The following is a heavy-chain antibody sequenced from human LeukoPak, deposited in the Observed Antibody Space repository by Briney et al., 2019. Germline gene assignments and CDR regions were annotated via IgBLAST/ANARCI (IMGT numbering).Heavy chain of an antibody. Sequence: GGSLRLSCAASGFTFSSYAMSWVRQAPGKGLEWVSAISGSGGSTYYADSVKGRFTISRDNSKNTLYLQMNSLRAEDTAVYYCAKDAGGAVAAPGLYYFDYWGQGTLVTVSS. J-gene: IGHJ4*02. CDR2: ISGSGGST. CDR3: AKDAGGAVAAPGLYYFDY. CDR1: GFTFSSYA. D-gene: IGHD6-19*01. V-gene: IGHV3-23*01.